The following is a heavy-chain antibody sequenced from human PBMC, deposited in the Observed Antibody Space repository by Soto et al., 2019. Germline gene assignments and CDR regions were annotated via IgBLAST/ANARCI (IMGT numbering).Heavy chain of an antibody. Sequence: QVQLQESGPGLVKPSQTLSLTCTVSGGSITSGGYYWSWIRQHPGKGLEWIGNINYSGSTHYSPSLKSRVTILVDTSKNQFSLKMSSVTAADTAVYYCARDTAYHRGDAMDVWGQGTTVTVSS. J-gene: IGHJ6*02. D-gene: IGHD2-21*01. CDR1: GGSITSGGYY. CDR2: INYSGST. CDR3: ARDTAYHRGDAMDV. V-gene: IGHV4-31*03.